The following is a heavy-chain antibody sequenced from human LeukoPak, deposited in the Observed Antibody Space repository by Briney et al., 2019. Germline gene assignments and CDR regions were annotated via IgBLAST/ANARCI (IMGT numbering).Heavy chain of an antibody. CDR3: ARDGLYCTNGVCSSDI. Sequence: ASVKVSCKASGYTFNSYDINWVRQATGQGLEWMGWMNPNTGNTGYGERFQGRVTMTRDTSTSTVYMELTSLRSEDTAVYYCARDGLYCTNGVCSSDIWGQGTLVTVSS. J-gene: IGHJ3*02. D-gene: IGHD2-8*01. CDR2: MNPNTGNT. CDR1: GYTFNSYD. V-gene: IGHV1-8*01.